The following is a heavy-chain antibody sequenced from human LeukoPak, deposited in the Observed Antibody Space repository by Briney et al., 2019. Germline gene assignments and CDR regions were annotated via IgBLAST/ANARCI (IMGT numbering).Heavy chain of an antibody. CDR3: ARVRGGRSWYYYGMDV. J-gene: IGHJ6*02. V-gene: IGHV3-30-3*01. D-gene: IGHD3-16*01. Sequence: GGSLRLSCAASGVTFSNFAMHWVRQAPGKGLEWVAVISYDGDNEYYADSVKGQFTISRDNSKDRLYLQMNSLRPEDTAMYYCARVRGGRSWYYYGMDVWGRGTTVTVSS. CDR1: GVTFSNFA. CDR2: ISYDGDNE.